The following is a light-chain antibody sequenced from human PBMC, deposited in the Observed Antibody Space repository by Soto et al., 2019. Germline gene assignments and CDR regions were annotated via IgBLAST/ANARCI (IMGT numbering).Light chain of an antibody. J-gene: IGKJ1*01. V-gene: IGKV3-20*01. CDR2: GAS. CDR1: QSVSSNY. Sequence: EIVLTQSPGTLSLSPGERATLSCRASQSVSSNYLAWYQQKPGQAPRLLIYGASSRATGIPGRFSGSGSGKDFTLTINRLEPEDFAVYYCQPYGSSPWTFGQGTTVEIK. CDR3: QPYGSSPWT.